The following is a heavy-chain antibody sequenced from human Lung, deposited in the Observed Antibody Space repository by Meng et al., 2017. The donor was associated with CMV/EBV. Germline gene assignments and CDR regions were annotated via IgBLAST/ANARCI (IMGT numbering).Heavy chain of an antibody. J-gene: IGHJ4*02. Sequence: QVPRVQSGAEVKNPGASVKVYCKASRLTFNGYDIHWGRQAPGQGLEWMGSISPKTGATNFAQKFHGRVTLTRDTSINTAYLGLNRLTSDDTAVYYCARTLAGPFDSWGQGTLVTVSS. CDR3: ARTLAGPFDS. CDR1: RLTFNGYD. CDR2: ISPKTGAT. V-gene: IGHV1-2*02. D-gene: IGHD2/OR15-2a*01.